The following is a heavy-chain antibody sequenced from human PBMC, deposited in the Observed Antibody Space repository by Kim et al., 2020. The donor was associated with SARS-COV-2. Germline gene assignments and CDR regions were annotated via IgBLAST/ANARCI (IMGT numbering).Heavy chain of an antibody. Sequence: GGSLRLSCAVSGFTFRDYWMTWVRQAPGRGLEWVANIKKSGDEKHHAESVEGRFTISRDNVKNLLFLQMNSLRVEDSAVYYCVREYFDFCSGRPIYNYY. J-gene: IGHJ6*01. D-gene: IGHD3-3*01. CDR1: GFTFRDYW. CDR2: IKKSGDEK. V-gene: IGHV3-7*01. CDR3: VREYFDFCSGRPIYNYY.